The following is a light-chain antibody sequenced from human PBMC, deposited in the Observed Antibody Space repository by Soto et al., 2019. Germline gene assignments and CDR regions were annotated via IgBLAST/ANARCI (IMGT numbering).Light chain of an antibody. CDR1: ESVSSSY. V-gene: IGKV3-20*01. CDR3: QQYGGSPQIT. Sequence: FTHPGATLCWSQGEVSTLSGRASESVSSSYLAWYQHKPGQAPPLLISGAYSRATAIPDRFSGSGSGTDFTLTISRLAPEDFAVYYCQQYGGSPQITFGQGTRLXIK. CDR2: GAY. J-gene: IGKJ5*01.